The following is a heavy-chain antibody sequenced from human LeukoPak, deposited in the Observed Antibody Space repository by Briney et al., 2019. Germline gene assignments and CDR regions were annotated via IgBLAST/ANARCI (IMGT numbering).Heavy chain of an antibody. CDR2: INHSGST. CDR1: GGSFSGYY. J-gene: IGHJ1*01. Sequence: SETLSLTCSVYGGSFSGYYWSWIRQPPGKGLEWIGEINHSGSTNYNPSLKSRVTISVDTSKNQFSLKLSSVTAADTAVYYCARGVGRRKEYFQHWGQGTLVTVSS. V-gene: IGHV4-34*01. CDR3: ARGVGRRKEYFQH. D-gene: IGHD1-26*01.